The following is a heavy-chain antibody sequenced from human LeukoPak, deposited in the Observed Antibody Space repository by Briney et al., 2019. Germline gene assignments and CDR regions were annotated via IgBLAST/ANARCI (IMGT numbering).Heavy chain of an antibody. CDR2: IRYDETNK. Sequence: PGGSLRLSCAASGFTFSSYGMHWVRQAPGKGQEWVAFIRYDETNKYYADSVKGRFTISRDNSKNTLYLQMSSLRVEDTAVYYCAKDTYNWFDPWGQGTLVTVSS. J-gene: IGHJ5*02. CDR3: AKDTYNWFDP. V-gene: IGHV3-30*02. CDR1: GFTFSSYG.